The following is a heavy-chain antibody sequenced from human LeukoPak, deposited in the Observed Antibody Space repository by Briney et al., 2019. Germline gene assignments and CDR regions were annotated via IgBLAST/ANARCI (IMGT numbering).Heavy chain of an antibody. J-gene: IGHJ5*02. V-gene: IGHV1-18*01. CDR3: ARLWLGGRGGYCSGGSCYWFDL. D-gene: IGHD2-15*01. CDR2: ISAYNGDT. Sequence: ASVKVSCKVSGYSLTEISIHWVRQAPGQGLEWMGWISAYNGDTNYAQKLQGRVTMTTDTSTSTAYMELRSLRSADTAVFYCARLWLGGRGGYCSGGSCYWFDLWGQGTLVTVSS. CDR1: GYSLTEIS.